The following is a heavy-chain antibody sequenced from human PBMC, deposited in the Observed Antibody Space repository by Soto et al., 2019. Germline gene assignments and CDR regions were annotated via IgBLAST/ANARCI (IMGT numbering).Heavy chain of an antibody. D-gene: IGHD1-26*01. Sequence: EVQLVESGGGVVRPGGSLRLSCAASGFTFDGYGVSWVRQAPGKGLEWVSGINWNGGSTAYADSVKGRFTISRDNAKNSLYLQMNSLRAEDPALYYCARDSTTTGYYYYAMDVWGQGTTVTVSS. CDR3: ARDSTTTGYYYYAMDV. CDR1: GFTFDGYG. V-gene: IGHV3-20*04. CDR2: INWNGGST. J-gene: IGHJ6*02.